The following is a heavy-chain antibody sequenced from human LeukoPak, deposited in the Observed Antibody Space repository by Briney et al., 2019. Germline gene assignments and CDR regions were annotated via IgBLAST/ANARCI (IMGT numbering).Heavy chain of an antibody. CDR3: ARDPTGYYGDYYYGMDV. CDR1: GFTFSSYA. D-gene: IGHD3-9*01. V-gene: IGHV3-30*04. Sequence: GGSLRLSCAASGFTFSSYAMHWVRQAPGKGLEWVAVISYDGSNKYYADSVKGRFTISRDNSKNTLYLQMNSLRAEDTAVYYCARDPTGYYGDYYYGMDVWGQGTTVTVSS. CDR2: ISYDGSNK. J-gene: IGHJ6*02.